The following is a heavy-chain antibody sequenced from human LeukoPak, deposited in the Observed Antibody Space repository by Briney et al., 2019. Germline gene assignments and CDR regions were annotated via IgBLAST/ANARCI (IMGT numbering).Heavy chain of an antibody. J-gene: IGHJ4*02. D-gene: IGHD3-16*01. CDR1: GFTFSSYW. CDR3: TRRLGD. Sequence: GGSLRLSCAASGFTFSSYWMSWVRQAPGKGLEWVANIKHDESEKNYLDSVKGRFTISRDNAQNSLYLQMNGLRVEDTAVYYCTRRLGDWGQGTLVTVSS. CDR2: IKHDESEK. V-gene: IGHV3-7*01.